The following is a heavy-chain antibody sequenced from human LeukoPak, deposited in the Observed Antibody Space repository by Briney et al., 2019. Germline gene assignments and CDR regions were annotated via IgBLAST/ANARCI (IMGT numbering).Heavy chain of an antibody. J-gene: IGHJ4*02. CDR3: VKDNEAGGSPFDR. D-gene: IGHD1-1*01. CDR1: GFILRSHA. CDR2: ISDNGGST. V-gene: IGHV3-64D*06. Sequence: GGSLRLSCSASGFILRSHAMHWVRQAPGKGMEYVSRISDNGGSTYYADSVKGRFTISRDNSKNTLYLQMSSLRAVDTAVYYCVKDNEAGGSPFDRWGQGTLVTVAS.